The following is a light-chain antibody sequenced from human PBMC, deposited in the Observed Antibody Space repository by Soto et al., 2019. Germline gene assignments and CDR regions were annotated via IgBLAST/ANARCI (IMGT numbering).Light chain of an antibody. CDR1: SSDVGGYNC. CDR3: SSYTTSNTRQIV. CDR2: DVS. Sequence: QSVLAQPASVSGSPGQSITISCTGTSSDVGGYNCVSWYQHHPGKAPKLLIYDVSNRPSGISNRFSGSKSDNTASLTISGLQPEDEADYYCSSYTTSNTRQIVFGTGTRSPS. J-gene: IGLJ1*01. V-gene: IGLV2-14*03.